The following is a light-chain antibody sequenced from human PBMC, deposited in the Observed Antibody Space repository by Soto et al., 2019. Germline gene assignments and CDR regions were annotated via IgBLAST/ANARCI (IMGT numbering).Light chain of an antibody. CDR3: SSYTSSFKLAV. CDR1: SSDVGGYNY. CDR2: DVS. Sequence: QSVLTQPASVSGSPGQSITIFFTGTSSDVGGYNYVSWYQQHPGSAPKLMIYDVSSRPSGVSNRFSGSKSGNTASLTISGLQAEDEADYYCSSYTSSFKLAVFGSGTKVTVL. V-gene: IGLV2-14*03. J-gene: IGLJ1*01.